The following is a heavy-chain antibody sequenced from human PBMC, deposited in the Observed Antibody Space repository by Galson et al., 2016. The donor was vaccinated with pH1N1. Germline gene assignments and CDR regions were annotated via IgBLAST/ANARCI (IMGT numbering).Heavy chain of an antibody. J-gene: IGHJ3*02. D-gene: IGHD3-22*01. CDR2: IIPMFGTV. V-gene: IGHV1-69*13. CDR3: ARGAYYYDSTDVHAFDI. Sequence: SVKVSCKASGDIFISYALNWVRQAPGQGPEWMGRIIPMFGTVNYAPKFQGRVTISAGESTTKAYMEMSSLRSDDTAVYYCARGAYYYDSTDVHAFDIWGQGTMVTVSS. CDR1: GDIFISYA.